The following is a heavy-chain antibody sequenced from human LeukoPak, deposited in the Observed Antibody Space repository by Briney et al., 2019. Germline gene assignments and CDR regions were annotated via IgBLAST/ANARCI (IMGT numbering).Heavy chain of an antibody. CDR3: ARVRIAAAGKFGPYYYYMDV. D-gene: IGHD6-13*01. CDR2: IYYSGST. J-gene: IGHJ6*03. Sequence: SETLSLTCTVSGDSISRYYWSWIRQPPGKGLEWIGYIYYSGSTNYNPSLKSRVTISVDTSKNQFSLKLSSVTAADTAVYYCARVRIAAAGKFGPYYYYMDVWGKGTTVTISS. CDR1: GDSISRYY. V-gene: IGHV4-59*01.